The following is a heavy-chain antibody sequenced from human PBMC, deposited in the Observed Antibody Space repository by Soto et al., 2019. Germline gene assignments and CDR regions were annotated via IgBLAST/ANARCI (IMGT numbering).Heavy chain of an antibody. CDR1: GGSPSSSTYS. Sequence: WETLSLTCTVSGGSPSSSTYSWGWIRQPPGKGLEWIVSIYKSGVDYNPSLKSRVTISVDTSKTQFSLRLTSVTAADTALYYCARHPTGFPDWIDPWGQGIMVTVSS. D-gene: IGHD2-15*01. V-gene: IGHV4-39*01. CDR3: ARHPTGFPDWIDP. J-gene: IGHJ5*02. CDR2: IYKSGV.